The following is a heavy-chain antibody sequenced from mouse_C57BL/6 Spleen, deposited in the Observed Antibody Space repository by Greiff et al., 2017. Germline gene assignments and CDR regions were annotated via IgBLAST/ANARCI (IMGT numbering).Heavy chain of an antibody. CDR1: GYTFTDYE. CDR3: TKLGRGY. J-gene: IGHJ2*01. CDR2: IDPETGGT. V-gene: IGHV1-15*01. D-gene: IGHD4-1*01. Sequence: QVHVKQSGAELVRPGASVTLSCKASGYTFTDYEMHWVKQTPVHGLEWIGAIDPETGGTAYNQKFKGKAILTADKSSSTAYMELRSLTSEDSAVYYCTKLGRGYWGQGTTLTVSS.